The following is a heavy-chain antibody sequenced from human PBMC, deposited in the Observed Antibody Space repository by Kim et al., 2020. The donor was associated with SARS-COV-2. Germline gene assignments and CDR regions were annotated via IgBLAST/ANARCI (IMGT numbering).Heavy chain of an antibody. CDR2: IYYSGST. Sequence: SETLSLTCTVSGGSISSYYWSWIRQPPGKGLEWIGYIYYSGSTNYNPSLKSRVTISVDTSKNQFSLKLSSVTAADTAVYYCARLRVAGLYYYYYGMDVWG. CDR1: GGSISSYY. J-gene: IGHJ6*01. CDR3: ARLRVAGLYYYYYGMDV. D-gene: IGHD6-19*01. V-gene: IGHV4-59*08.